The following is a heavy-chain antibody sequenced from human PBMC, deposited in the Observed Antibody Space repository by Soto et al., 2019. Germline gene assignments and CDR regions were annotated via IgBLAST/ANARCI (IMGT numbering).Heavy chain of an antibody. Sequence: PGGSLRLSCAASGFTFSNYGMHWVRQAPGKGLEWVAVISYDGSYKYSGDSVKGRFTISRDNSKNTLYLQMNSLRPEDTAVYYCASVEMATYYWGQGTLVTVSS. CDR3: ASVEMATYY. D-gene: IGHD5-12*01. CDR1: GFTFSNYG. J-gene: IGHJ4*02. CDR2: ISYDGSYK. V-gene: IGHV3-30*03.